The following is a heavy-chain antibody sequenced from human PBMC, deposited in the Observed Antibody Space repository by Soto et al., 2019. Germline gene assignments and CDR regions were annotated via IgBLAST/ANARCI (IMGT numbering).Heavy chain of an antibody. Sequence: KPSETLSLTCTVSGGSISSYYWSWIRQPPGKGLEWIGYIYYSGSTNYNPSLKSRVTISVDTSKNQFSLKLSSVTAADTAVYYCARSYGIGVTTDYWGQGTLVTVSS. V-gene: IGHV4-59*01. CDR3: ARSYGIGVTTDY. D-gene: IGHD4-17*01. J-gene: IGHJ4*02. CDR1: GGSISSYY. CDR2: IYYSGST.